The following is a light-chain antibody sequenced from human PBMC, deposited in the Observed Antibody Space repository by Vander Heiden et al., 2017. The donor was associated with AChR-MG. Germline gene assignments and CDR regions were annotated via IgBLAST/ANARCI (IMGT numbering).Light chain of an antibody. CDR3: AAWDDSLNGPV. J-gene: IGLJ3*02. CDR1: SSNIGSNT. Sequence: QPVLTQPPSASGTPGQRVTISCSGSSSNIGSNTVNWYQQLPGTAPKLIIYTNNKRPSGVPDRFSGSKSGTSASLAISGLQSADEADYYCAAWDDSLNGPVFGGGTKVTVL. CDR2: TNN. V-gene: IGLV1-44*01.